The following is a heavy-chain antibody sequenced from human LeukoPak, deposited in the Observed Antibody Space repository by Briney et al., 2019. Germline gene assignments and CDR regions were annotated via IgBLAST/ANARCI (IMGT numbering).Heavy chain of an antibody. V-gene: IGHV6-1*01. J-gene: IGHJ5*02. CDR2: TYYRSKWYS. D-gene: IGHD3-10*01. CDR3: TRGYYSLAFKP. CDR1: GDTISSNSAI. Sequence: SQTLSLTCAVSGDTISSNSAIWNWISQAQARGLEWLGSTYYRSKWYSDSGASVTGRITINEYTSKNQFSLQLNSVNPADTAGYYCTRGYYSLAFKPWGQGTLVTVS.